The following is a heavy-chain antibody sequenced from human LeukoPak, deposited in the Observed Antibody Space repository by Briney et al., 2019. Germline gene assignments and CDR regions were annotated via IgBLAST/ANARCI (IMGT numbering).Heavy chain of an antibody. CDR3: ARRGSSGRSFDY. J-gene: IGHJ4*02. CDR1: GGSISSSSYY. V-gene: IGHV4-39*01. Sequence: SETLSLTCTVSGGSISSSSYYWGWIRQPPGKGLEWIGSIYYSGSTYYNPSLKSRVTISVDTSKNQFSLKLSSVTAADMAVYYCARRGSSGRSFDYWGQGTLVTVSS. CDR2: IYYSGST. D-gene: IGHD6-19*01.